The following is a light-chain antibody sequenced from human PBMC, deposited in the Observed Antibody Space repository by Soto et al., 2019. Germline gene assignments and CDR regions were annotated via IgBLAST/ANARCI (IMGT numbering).Light chain of an antibody. V-gene: IGKV1-5*01. CDR1: QSITRW. J-gene: IGKJ2*01. CDR2: DAT. CDR3: QQYNGYSHS. Sequence: DIQMTQSPDSLSASVGDRVTITCRADQSITRWLAWFQQKPGKAPSLLIYDATNLQPGVPSRFSGSGSGTEFTLTISSLQPDDFATYYCQQYNGYSHSFGQGTRVEIK.